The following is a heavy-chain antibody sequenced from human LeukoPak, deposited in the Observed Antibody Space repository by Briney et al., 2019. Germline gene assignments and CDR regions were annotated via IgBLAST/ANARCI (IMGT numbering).Heavy chain of an antibody. D-gene: IGHD2-2*01. CDR1: GYTFTSYG. V-gene: IGHV1-18*01. J-gene: IGHJ4*02. Sequence: ASVKVSCKASGYTFTSYGISWVRQAPGQGLEWMGWISAYNGNTNYAQKLQGRVTITTDESTSTAYMELSSLRSEDTAVYYCASLAICSSTSCYAGRDYWGQGTLVTVSS. CDR2: ISAYNGNT. CDR3: ASLAICSSTSCYAGRDY.